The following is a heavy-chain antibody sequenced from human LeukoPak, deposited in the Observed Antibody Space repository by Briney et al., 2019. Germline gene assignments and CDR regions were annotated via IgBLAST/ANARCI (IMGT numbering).Heavy chain of an antibody. J-gene: IGHJ4*02. CDR3: AKVSSSGYYYRFGVDY. Sequence: GGSLRLSCAASGFTFSSYAMSWVRQAPGKGLEWVSAISGSGGSTYYADSVKGRFTISRGNSKNTLYLQMNSLRAEDTAVYYCAKVSSSGYYYRFGVDYWGQGTLVTVSS. CDR2: ISGSGGST. V-gene: IGHV3-23*01. CDR1: GFTFSSYA. D-gene: IGHD3-22*01.